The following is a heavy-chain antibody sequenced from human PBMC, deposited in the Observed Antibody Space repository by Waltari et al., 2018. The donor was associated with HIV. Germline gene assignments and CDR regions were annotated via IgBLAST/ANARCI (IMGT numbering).Heavy chain of an antibody. Sequence: QVQLQESGPGLVKPSQTLSLTCTVSGGSISRGDYYWRWIRQPPGQGLEWFGYIYYSGNAYYDPSIRSLVTIAVDASKNQCSLKLSSVTAADTAVYYCARVRGPYDSSGYFQYYFDYWGQGTLVTVSS. CDR3: ARVRGPYDSSGYFQYYFDY. J-gene: IGHJ4*02. CDR2: IYYSGNA. CDR1: GGSISRGDYY. V-gene: IGHV4-30-4*01. D-gene: IGHD3-22*01.